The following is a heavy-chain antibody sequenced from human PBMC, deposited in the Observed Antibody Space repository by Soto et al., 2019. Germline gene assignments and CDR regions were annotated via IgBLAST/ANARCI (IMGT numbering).Heavy chain of an antibody. CDR1: GFSLTTSGMC. Sequence: SGPTLVNPTQTLTLTCTFSGFSLTTSGMCVSWIRQTPGNALEWLALIDWDDDKYYSTSLKTRLTISKETSKNQVVLTMTNMDPVDAATYYCARIRGYFSVGRFHSNSYGMDVLGQVTTFTFSS. D-gene: IGHD2-15*01. CDR3: ARIRGYFSVGRFHSNSYGMDV. V-gene: IGHV2-70*01. CDR2: IDWDDDK. J-gene: IGHJ6*02.